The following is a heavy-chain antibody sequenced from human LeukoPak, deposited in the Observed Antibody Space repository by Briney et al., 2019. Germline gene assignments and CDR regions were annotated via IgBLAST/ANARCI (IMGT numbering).Heavy chain of an antibody. D-gene: IGHD6-25*01. J-gene: IGHJ6*03. Sequence: SVKVSCKASGGTFSSYAISWVRQAPGQGLEWMGGIIPIFGTANYAQKFQGRVTITTDESTSTAYMELSSLRSEDTAVYYCARGSSSGDYWYYYYYMDVWGKGTKVTVSS. CDR2: IIPIFGTA. CDR3: ARGSSSGDYWYYYYYMDV. CDR1: GGTFSSYA. V-gene: IGHV1-69*05.